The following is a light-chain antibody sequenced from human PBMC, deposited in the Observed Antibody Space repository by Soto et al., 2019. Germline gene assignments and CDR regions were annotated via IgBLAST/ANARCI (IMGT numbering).Light chain of an antibody. V-gene: IGKV3-15*01. CDR1: HSAASA. CDR3: QQYNNWPTWT. CDR2: DAS. Sequence: EIVLTQSPATLSVSPGERATLSCRASHSAASAVAWYQQKPGQAPRLLIYDASTRATGIPARFSGSGSATEFTLTISSLQSVDFAVYYCQQYNNWPTWTFGQGTKVEIK. J-gene: IGKJ1*01.